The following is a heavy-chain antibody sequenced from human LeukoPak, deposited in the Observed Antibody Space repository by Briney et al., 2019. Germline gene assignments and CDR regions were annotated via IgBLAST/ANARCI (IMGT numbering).Heavy chain of an antibody. CDR2: INSDGSST. CDR3: ARSMTYYDFWSGPYYYYMDV. Sequence: PGGSLRLSCAASGFTFSSYWMHWVRQAPGKGLVWVSRINSDGSSTSYADSVKGRFTLSRDNAKNTLYLQMNSLRAEDTAVYYCARSMTYYDFWSGPYYYYMDVWGKGTTVTVSS. CDR1: GFTFSSYW. V-gene: IGHV3-74*01. J-gene: IGHJ6*03. D-gene: IGHD3-3*01.